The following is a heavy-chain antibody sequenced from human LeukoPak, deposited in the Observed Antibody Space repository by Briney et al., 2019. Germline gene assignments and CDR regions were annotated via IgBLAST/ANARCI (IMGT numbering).Heavy chain of an antibody. V-gene: IGHV1-46*01. CDR3: ARSYCSSTSCYKEWFDP. CDR1: GCTFTSYY. Sequence: ASVKVSCKASGCTFTSYYMHWVRQAPGQGLEWMGIINPSGGSTSYAQKFQGRVTMTRDTSTSTVYMELSSLRSEDTAVYYCARSYCSSTSCYKEWFDPRGQGTLVTVSS. J-gene: IGHJ5*02. CDR2: INPSGGST. D-gene: IGHD2-2*02.